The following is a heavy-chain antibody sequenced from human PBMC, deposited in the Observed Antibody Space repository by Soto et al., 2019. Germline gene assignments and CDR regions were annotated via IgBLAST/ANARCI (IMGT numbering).Heavy chain of an antibody. CDR3: ARGYYSSSSLNYFDY. CDR2: ISYDGSNK. D-gene: IGHD6-6*01. V-gene: IGHV3-30-3*01. Sequence: SGGSLRLSCAASGFTFSSYAMHWVRQAPGKGLEWVAVISYDGSNKYYADSVKGRFTISRDNSKNTLYLQMNSLRAEDTAVYYCARGYYSSSSLNYFDYWGQGTLVTVSS. CDR1: GFTFSSYA. J-gene: IGHJ4*02.